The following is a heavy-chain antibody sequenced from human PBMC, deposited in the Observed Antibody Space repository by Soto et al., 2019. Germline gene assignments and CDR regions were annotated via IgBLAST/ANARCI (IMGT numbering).Heavy chain of an antibody. CDR1: GFTFSNFA. Sequence: EGHLLESGGGLVQPGGSLRLSCEASGFTFSNFAVSWVRQTSEKGLEWVSAISVTGHRTDYADSAKGRFTVSRDNYKNIRYRQMNSMRAEDTPLYYCVKEARRYSDFCSASFDSWGPRTLVTVAS. CDR3: VKEARRYSDFCSASFDS. J-gene: IGHJ4*02. V-gene: IGHV3-23*01. CDR2: ISVTGHRT. D-gene: IGHD3-3*01.